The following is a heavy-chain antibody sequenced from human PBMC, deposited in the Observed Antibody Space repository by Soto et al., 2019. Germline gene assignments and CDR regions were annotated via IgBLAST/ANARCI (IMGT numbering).Heavy chain of an antibody. CDR3: GRAIGRGIIRD. CDR2: IYSSGTFI. D-gene: IGHD3-10*01. V-gene: IGHV3-21*01. J-gene: IGHJ4*02. Sequence: EVQLVESGGGLVKPGGSLRLSCTASGFIFRTYGMTWVRQAPGKGLEGVSSIYSSGTFIYYADSVKGRFTISRDDAKNSLFLQMNSLRAEDTAVYYCGRAIGRGIIRDWGQGTLVTVSS. CDR1: GFIFRTYG.